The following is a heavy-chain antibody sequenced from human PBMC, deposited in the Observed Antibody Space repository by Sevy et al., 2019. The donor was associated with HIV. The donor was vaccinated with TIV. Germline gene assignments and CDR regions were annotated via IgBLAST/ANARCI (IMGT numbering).Heavy chain of an antibody. CDR1: GFTFSNFA. CDR3: ATDDRDNSGYHFTY. J-gene: IGHJ4*02. Sequence: GGSLRLSCAASGFTFSNFAMHWVRQAPGKGLEWLAITSYDGSSNYYADSVKGRFTISRDNSKHTLYLQMNSLTVEDTAVYYCATDDRDNSGYHFTYWGQGTLVTVSS. V-gene: IGHV3-30-3*01. D-gene: IGHD3-22*01. CDR2: TSYDGSSN.